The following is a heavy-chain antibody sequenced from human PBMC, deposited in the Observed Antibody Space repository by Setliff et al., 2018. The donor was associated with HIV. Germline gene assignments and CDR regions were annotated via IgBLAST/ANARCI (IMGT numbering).Heavy chain of an antibody. CDR2: INPSGVST. Sequence: ASVKVSCKASGYTLTSYHLHWVRQAPGQGLGWMGIINPSGVSTTYAQKFQGRVTITADDSTRTVYMELSSLRSEDTALYYCARDYVLRGTSLGYWGQGTLVTVSS. CDR1: GYTLTSYH. CDR3: ARDYVLRGTSLGY. J-gene: IGHJ4*02. D-gene: IGHD3-16*01. V-gene: IGHV1-46*01.